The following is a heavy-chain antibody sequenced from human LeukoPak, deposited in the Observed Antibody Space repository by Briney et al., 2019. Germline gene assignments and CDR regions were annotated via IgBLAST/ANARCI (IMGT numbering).Heavy chain of an antibody. J-gene: IGHJ4*02. CDR2: MSPNSGDT. Sequence: ASVKVSCKASGYTFTSYDFNWVRQATGQRPEWMGWMSPNSGDTGYAQKFQDRVTMTRNTSISTAYMGLSSLRSDDTAVYYCARGPPNWGYDYWGPGTLVTVSS. CDR1: GYTFTSYD. V-gene: IGHV1-8*01. CDR3: ARGPPNWGYDY. D-gene: IGHD7-27*01.